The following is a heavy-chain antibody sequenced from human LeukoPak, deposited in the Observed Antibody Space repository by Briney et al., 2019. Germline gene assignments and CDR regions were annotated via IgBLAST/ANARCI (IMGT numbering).Heavy chain of an antibody. J-gene: IGHJ4*02. CDR3: ASIAVAGIIDY. CDR1: GGSISSYY. CDR2: IYYSGST. Sequence: PSESLSLTCTVSGGSISSYYWSWIRQPPGKGLEWIGYIYYSGSTNYNPSLKSRVTISVDTSKNQLSLKLSSVTAADTAVYYCASIAVAGIIDYWGQGVMAADSS. V-gene: IGHV4-59*08. D-gene: IGHD6-19*01.